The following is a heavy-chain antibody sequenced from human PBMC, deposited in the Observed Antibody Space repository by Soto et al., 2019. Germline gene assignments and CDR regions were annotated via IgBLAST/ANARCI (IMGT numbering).Heavy chain of an antibody. CDR1: GYTFTSYA. CDR2: INAGNGNT. Sequence: QVPLVQSGAEVKKPGASVKVSCKASGYTFTSYAMHWVRQAPGQRLEWMGWINAGNGNTKYSQKFQGRVTITRDTSASTAYMELSSLRSEDTSVYYSARSVRSGYIGPNYMDVWGKGTTVTVSS. CDR3: ARSVRSGYIGPNYMDV. D-gene: IGHD3-3*01. V-gene: IGHV1-3*01. J-gene: IGHJ6*03.